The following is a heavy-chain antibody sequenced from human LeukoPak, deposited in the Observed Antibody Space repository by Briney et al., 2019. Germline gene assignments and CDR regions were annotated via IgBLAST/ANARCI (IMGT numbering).Heavy chain of an antibody. CDR2: ISGSGGST. D-gene: IGHD7-27*01. J-gene: IGHJ4*02. CDR1: GFTVSSNY. V-gene: IGHV3-23*01. Sequence: GGSLRLSCAASGFTVSSNYMSWVRQAPGKGLEWVSAISGSGGSTYYADSVKGRFTISRDNSKNTLYLQMNSLRAEDTAVYYCAINWGSPRLFDYWGQGTLVTVSS. CDR3: AINWGSPRLFDY.